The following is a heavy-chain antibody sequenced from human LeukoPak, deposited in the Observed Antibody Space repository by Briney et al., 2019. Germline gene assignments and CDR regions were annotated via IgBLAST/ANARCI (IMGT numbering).Heavy chain of an antibody. V-gene: IGHV3-23*01. D-gene: IGHD3-16*01. J-gene: IGHJ4*02. CDR1: GFTFSSYA. CDR2: ISGSGGST. Sequence: PGGSLGLSCAASGFTFSSYAMSWVRQAPGKGLEWVSAISGSGGSTYYADSVKGRFTISRDNSKNTLYLQMNSLRAEDTAVYYCAKNYDYVWDPLGVWGQGTLVTVSS. CDR3: AKNYDYVWDPLGV.